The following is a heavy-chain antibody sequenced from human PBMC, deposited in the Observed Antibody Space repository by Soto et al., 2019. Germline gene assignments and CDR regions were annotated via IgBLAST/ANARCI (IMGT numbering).Heavy chain of an antibody. CDR2: MNPNSGNT. D-gene: IGHD6-13*01. Sequence: ASVKVSCKASGYTFTSYDINWVRQATGQGLEWMGWMNPNSGNTGYAQKFQGRVTMTRNTSISTAYMELSSLRSEDTAVYYCARWWESSSWTTYYYYGMDVWGQGTTVTVSS. V-gene: IGHV1-8*01. CDR3: ARWWESSSWTTYYYYGMDV. J-gene: IGHJ6*02. CDR1: GYTFTSYD.